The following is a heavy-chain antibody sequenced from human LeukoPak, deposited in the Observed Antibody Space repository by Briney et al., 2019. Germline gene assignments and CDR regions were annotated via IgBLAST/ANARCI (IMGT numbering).Heavy chain of an antibody. V-gene: IGHV1-18*01. CDR3: ARDLVDGVGAPGAY. J-gene: IGHJ4*02. CDR2: INTYYGNT. CDR1: GYTFTNYG. Sequence: GASVKVSCKASGYTFTNYGITWMRQAPGQGLEWMGWINTYYGNTNYAQKLQGRVTITTDTSTSTAYMELRSLRSDDTAVFYCARDLVDGVGAPGAYWGQGALVTVSS. D-gene: IGHD1-26*01.